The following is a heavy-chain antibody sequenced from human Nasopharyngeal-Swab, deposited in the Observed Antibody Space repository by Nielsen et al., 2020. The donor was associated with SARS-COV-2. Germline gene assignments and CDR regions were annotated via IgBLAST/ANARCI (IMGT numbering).Heavy chain of an antibody. D-gene: IGHD5-18*01. Sequence: GESLKISCAASGFTFTNYWMSWFRQAPGKGLEWVANINQDESVKYYVDSVKGRFTVSRDNAKNSLYLQMNSPRAEDTALYFCAKARRTDTYGYECFDSWGQGTLVTVSS. J-gene: IGHJ4*02. V-gene: IGHV3-7*03. CDR1: GFTFTNYW. CDR2: INQDESVK. CDR3: AKARRTDTYGYECFDS.